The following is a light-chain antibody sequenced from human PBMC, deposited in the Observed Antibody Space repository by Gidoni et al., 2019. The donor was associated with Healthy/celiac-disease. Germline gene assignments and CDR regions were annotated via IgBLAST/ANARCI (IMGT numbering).Light chain of an antibody. CDR3: QQRSTMYT. J-gene: IGKJ2*01. V-gene: IGKV3-11*01. Sequence: IVLTQSPATLSLSPGERATLSCRASQSVSSYLAWYQQKPGQAPRLLIYDASNRATGIPARFSGSGSGTDITLTSSSLEPEDFAVYYCQQRSTMYTFGQGTKLEIK. CDR2: DAS. CDR1: QSVSSY.